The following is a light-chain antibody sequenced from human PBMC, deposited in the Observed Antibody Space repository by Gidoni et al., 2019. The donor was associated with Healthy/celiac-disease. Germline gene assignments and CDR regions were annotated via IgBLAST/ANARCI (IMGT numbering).Light chain of an antibody. CDR2: GAS. V-gene: IGKV3-20*01. J-gene: IGKJ1*01. CDR3: QQYGSSHS. Sequence: DIVLTQSPGTLSLSPGERATLSCRASQSFSSSYLALYQKKPGQAPRLLIYGASSRATGIPDRCSGSGAGTDFTLTISRLEPEDFAVYYCQQYGSSHSFGQGTKVEIK. CDR1: QSFSSSY.